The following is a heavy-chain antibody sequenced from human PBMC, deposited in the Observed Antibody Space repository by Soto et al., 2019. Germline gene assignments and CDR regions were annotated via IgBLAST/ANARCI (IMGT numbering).Heavy chain of an antibody. V-gene: IGHV4-39*01. CDR1: GGSIGTSAYY. J-gene: IGHJ5*02. Sequence: PSETLSLTCAVSGGSIGTSAYYFCWIRQAPGKGLEWIGSINHSGNTYLSPSLKDRVTMSVDTSKNSFSLKLRSATAADTGLYYCSRRAPEGFDPWGQGTLVTVSS. CDR3: SRRAPEGFDP. CDR2: INHSGNT.